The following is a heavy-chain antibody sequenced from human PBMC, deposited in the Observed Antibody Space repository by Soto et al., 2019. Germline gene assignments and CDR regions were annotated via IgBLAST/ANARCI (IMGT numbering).Heavy chain of an antibody. CDR1: GYTFTSHY. CDR2: INPSGGTA. Sequence: ASVKVSCKASGYTFTSHYIHWVRQAPGQGLEWMGIINPSGGTANYAQKFQGRVTITADESTSTAYMELSSLRSEDTAVYYCARARAVVISFYYYGMDVWGQGTTVTVS. V-gene: IGHV1-46*01. J-gene: IGHJ6*02. CDR3: ARARAVVISFYYYGMDV. D-gene: IGHD3-22*01.